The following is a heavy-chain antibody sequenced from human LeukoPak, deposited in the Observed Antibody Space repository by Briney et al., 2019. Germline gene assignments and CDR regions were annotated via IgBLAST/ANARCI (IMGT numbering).Heavy chain of an antibody. Sequence: ASVKVSCKASGGTFSSYAISWVRQAPGQGLEWMGRIIPILGIANYAQKFQGRVTITADKSTSTAYMELSSLRSEDTAVYYCARDCVSGDGYYCFDYWGQGTLVTVSS. J-gene: IGHJ4*02. CDR1: GGTFSSYA. CDR2: IIPILGIA. D-gene: IGHD5-24*01. CDR3: ARDCVSGDGYYCFDY. V-gene: IGHV1-69*04.